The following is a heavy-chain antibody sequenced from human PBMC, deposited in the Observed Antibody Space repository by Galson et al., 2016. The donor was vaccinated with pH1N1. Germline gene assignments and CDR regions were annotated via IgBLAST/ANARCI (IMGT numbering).Heavy chain of an antibody. Sequence: SVKVSCKASGYIFSTYYIHWVRQAPGQGLEWMGWINPNSGDTNYGQKFLGRVTVTRDTSVSTAYMELRRLKSDDTAVYFCARELKGGHYASSGTYSIRPWYCDGWGRGTLVTVYS. D-gene: IGHD3-10*01. CDR2: INPNSGDT. CDR3: ARELKGGHYASSGTYSIRPWYCDG. J-gene: IGHJ2*01. V-gene: IGHV1-2*02. CDR1: GYIFSTYY.